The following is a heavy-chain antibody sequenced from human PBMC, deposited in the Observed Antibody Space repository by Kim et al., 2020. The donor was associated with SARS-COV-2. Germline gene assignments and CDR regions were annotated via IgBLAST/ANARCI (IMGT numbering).Heavy chain of an antibody. J-gene: IGHJ6*02. D-gene: IGHD6-19*01. V-gene: IGHV3-15*01. CDR2: IKSKTNGGTT. Sequence: GGSLRLSCAASGFTFSNAWMSWVRQAPGKGLEWVGRIKSKTNGGTTDYAAPVKGRFTISRDDSKNTLYLQMNSLKTEDTAVYYCTTDSLGIAVAPYYYGMDVWGQGTTVTVSS. CDR1: GFTFSNAW. CDR3: TTDSLGIAVAPYYYGMDV.